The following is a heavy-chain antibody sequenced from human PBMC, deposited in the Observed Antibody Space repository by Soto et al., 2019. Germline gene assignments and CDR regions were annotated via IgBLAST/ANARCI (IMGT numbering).Heavy chain of an antibody. J-gene: IGHJ4*02. CDR1: GFTFSSYG. CDR2: ISYDGSNK. Sequence: QVQLVESGGGVVQPGRSLRLSCAASGFTFSSYGMHWVRQAPGKGLEWVAVISYDGSNKYYADSVKGRFTISRDNSKNTLYLKMNSLRAEDTAVYYCAKDGRGWLEQDYWGQGTLVTVSS. D-gene: IGHD1-26*01. V-gene: IGHV3-30*18. CDR3: AKDGRGWLEQDY.